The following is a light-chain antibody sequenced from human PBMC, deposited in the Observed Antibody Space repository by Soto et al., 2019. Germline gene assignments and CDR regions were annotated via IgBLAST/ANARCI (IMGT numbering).Light chain of an antibody. Sequence: QSALTQPASVSGSPGQSITISCTGTSSDIGAYNYVSWYQQHPGEAPKLLIYEVTNRPSGVSDRFSGSKSGNTASLTISGLQAEDEANYYCNSYTTLSNRVFGTGTKVTVL. CDR2: EVT. V-gene: IGLV2-14*01. CDR1: SSDIGAYNY. CDR3: NSYTTLSNRV. J-gene: IGLJ1*01.